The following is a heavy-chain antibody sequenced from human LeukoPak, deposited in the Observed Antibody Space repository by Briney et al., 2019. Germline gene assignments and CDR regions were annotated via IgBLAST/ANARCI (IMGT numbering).Heavy chain of an antibody. V-gene: IGHV1-2*02. D-gene: IGHD6-19*01. CDR3: ARVSKAGTSWFDP. CDR2: INPNSGGT. J-gene: IGHJ5*02. CDR1: GHTFTGYY. Sequence: ASVKVSCKASGHTFTGYYMHWVRQAPGQGLEWMGWINPNSGGTNYAQKFQGRVTMTRDTSISTAYMELSRLRSDDTAVYYCARVSKAGTSWFDPWGQGTLVTVSS.